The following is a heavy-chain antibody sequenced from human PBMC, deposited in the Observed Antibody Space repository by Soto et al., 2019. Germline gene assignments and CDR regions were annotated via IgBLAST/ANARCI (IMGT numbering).Heavy chain of an antibody. V-gene: IGHV3-30*18. Sequence: QVQLVESGGGGVQPGRSLRLSCAASGFTFSTYGMHWVRQAPGKGLEWVIVISYDGKVAYYADSLKGRFTISRDNSQNTLYLQMNSLRTEDTAMYYCAKEGPITNWYFDYWGQGTLVTVSS. J-gene: IGHJ4*02. CDR1: GFTFSTYG. CDR3: AKEGPITNWYFDY. D-gene: IGHD1-1*01. CDR2: ISYDGKVA.